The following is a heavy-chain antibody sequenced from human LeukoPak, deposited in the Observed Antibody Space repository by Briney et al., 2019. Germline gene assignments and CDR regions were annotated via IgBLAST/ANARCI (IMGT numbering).Heavy chain of an antibody. CDR2: INHCGSN. V-gene: IGHV4-34*01. CDR1: GGPFSGYY. D-gene: IGHD6-13*01. J-gene: IGHJ1*01. CDR3: ARESSSWSQGYFQH. Sequence: SEPLSLTCAVSGGPFSGYYLSWIRQPPGRGLEWIGEINHCGSNNYNPSLKHRVIISVDTSKNQFYLKLRSVTAADTAVYYCARESSSWSQGYFQHWGQGTLVTVSS.